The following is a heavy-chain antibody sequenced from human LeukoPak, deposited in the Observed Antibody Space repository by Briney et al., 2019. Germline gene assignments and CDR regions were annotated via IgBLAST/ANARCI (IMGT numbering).Heavy chain of an antibody. V-gene: IGHV3-23*01. CDR2: ISGSGGST. Sequence: HPGGSLRLSCAASGFTFSNYWINWVRQAPGKGLEWVSAISGSGGSTYYADSVKGRFTISRDNSKNTLYLQMNSLRAEDTAVYYCARSVREYYYDSSGYSLLYYFDYWGQGTLVTVSS. D-gene: IGHD3-22*01. J-gene: IGHJ4*02. CDR1: GFTFSNYW. CDR3: ARSVREYYYDSSGYSLLYYFDY.